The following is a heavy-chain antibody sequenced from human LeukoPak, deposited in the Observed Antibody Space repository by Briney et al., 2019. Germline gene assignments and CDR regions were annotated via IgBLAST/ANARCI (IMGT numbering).Heavy chain of an antibody. CDR3: ARDAGYGYDRFDY. J-gene: IGHJ4*02. V-gene: IGHV3-21*01. D-gene: IGHD5-18*01. Sequence: PGGSLRLSCAASGFTFNTYSMSWVRQAPGKGLEWVAIISRTSESIFYADSLKGRFTISRDNAKNSLYLQMNSLRAEDTAVYYCARDAGYGYDRFDYWGQGTQVTVSS. CDR1: GFTFNTYS. CDR2: ISRTSESI.